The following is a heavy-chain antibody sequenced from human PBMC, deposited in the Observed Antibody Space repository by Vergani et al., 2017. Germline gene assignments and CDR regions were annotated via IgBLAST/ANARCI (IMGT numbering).Heavy chain of an antibody. CDR1: GGSFSGYY. J-gene: IGHJ5*02. D-gene: IGHD6-19*01. CDR3: ARDGAGIAVAGTWYNWFDP. V-gene: IGHV4-34*01. Sequence: QVQLQQWGAGLLKPSETLSLTCAVYGGSFSGYYWSWIRQPPGKGLEWIGEINHSGSTNYNRSLKSRVTISVDTSKNQFSLKLSSVTAADTAVYYCARDGAGIAVAGTWYNWFDPWGQGTLVTVSS. CDR2: INHSGST.